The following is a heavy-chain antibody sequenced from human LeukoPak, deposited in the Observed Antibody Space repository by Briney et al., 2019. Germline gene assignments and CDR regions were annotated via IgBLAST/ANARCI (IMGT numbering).Heavy chain of an antibody. CDR2: INSDGSST. J-gene: IGHJ3*02. CDR3: ASIAAHDASDI. Sequence: GGSLRLSCAASGFTFSSYWMHWVRQAPGKGLVWVSRINSDGSSTSYADSVKGRFTISRDNAKNTLYLQMNSLRAEDTAVYYCASIAAHDASDIWGQGTMVTVSS. D-gene: IGHD6-6*01. V-gene: IGHV3-74*01. CDR1: GFTFSSYW.